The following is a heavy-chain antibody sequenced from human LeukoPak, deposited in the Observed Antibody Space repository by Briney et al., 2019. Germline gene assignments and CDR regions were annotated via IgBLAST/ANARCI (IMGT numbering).Heavy chain of an antibody. CDR1: GFTVSSNY. J-gene: IGHJ4*02. D-gene: IGHD6-13*01. V-gene: IGHV3-66*01. CDR2: IYSGGST. Sequence: GGSLRLSCAASGFTVSSNYMSWVRQAPGKGLEWVSVIYSGGSTYYADSVKGRFTISRDNSKNTLYLQMNSLRAEDTAVYYCAREAAAGTPEGFDYWGQGTLVTVSS. CDR3: AREAAAGTPEGFDY.